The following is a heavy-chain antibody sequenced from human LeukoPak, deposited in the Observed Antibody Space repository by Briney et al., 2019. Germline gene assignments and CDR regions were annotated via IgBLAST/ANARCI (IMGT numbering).Heavy chain of an antibody. CDR1: GDSVSGNSAA. CDR3: TRGAPVGSSREFDY. Sequence: SQTLSLTCDISGDSVSGNSAAWSWIRQSPLRGLEWLGRTYYRSKWYNDYAVSVKSRITINPDTSRNQFSLQLNSVTPEDTAVYYCTRGAPVGSSREFDYWGQGTLVTVSS. J-gene: IGHJ4*02. V-gene: IGHV6-1*01. D-gene: IGHD5-24*01. CDR2: TYYRSKWYN.